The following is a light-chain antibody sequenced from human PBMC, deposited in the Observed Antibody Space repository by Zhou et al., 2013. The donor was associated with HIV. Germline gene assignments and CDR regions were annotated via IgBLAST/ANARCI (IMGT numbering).Light chain of an antibody. Sequence: AIRMTQSPSSFSASTGDRITITCRASQGISTYLAWYQQKPGKAPNLLIYAASTLQTGVPSRFSGSGSGTDFTLTISCLQSEDFATYYCQQYYSYPSTFGQGTEVEIK. CDR1: QGISTY. CDR3: QQYYSYPST. J-gene: IGKJ1*01. CDR2: AAS. V-gene: IGKV1-8*01.